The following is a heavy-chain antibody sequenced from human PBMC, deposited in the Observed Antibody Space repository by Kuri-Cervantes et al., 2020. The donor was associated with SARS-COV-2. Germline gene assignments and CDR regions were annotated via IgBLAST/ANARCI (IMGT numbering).Heavy chain of an antibody. Sequence: GESLKISCAASGFTFSGHWIHWVRQAPGKGLVWVSRINPDGSYTNNADSVKGRFTISRDNAKNSLYLQMNSLRAEDTAVYYCARFGLADDNNWFDPWGQGTLVTVSS. CDR2: INPDGSYT. D-gene: IGHD3-10*01. V-gene: IGHV3-74*01. CDR1: GFTFSGHW. CDR3: ARFGLADDNNWFDP. J-gene: IGHJ5*02.